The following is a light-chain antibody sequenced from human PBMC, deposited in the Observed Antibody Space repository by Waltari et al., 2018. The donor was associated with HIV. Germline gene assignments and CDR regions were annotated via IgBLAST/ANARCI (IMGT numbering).Light chain of an antibody. CDR1: SSTLGPGLD. CDR3: QSYDTSLSASI. V-gene: IGLV1-40*01. CDR2: GNR. J-gene: IGLJ2*01. Sequence: SVLTRPLSVSCAPGQRVTISCTVSSSTLGPGLDVHTYQHLPGNAPTLLTYGNRYRPSGVPDRLSGSKSGTSASLAITGLQAEDEADYYCQSYDTSLSASIFGGGTKLTVL.